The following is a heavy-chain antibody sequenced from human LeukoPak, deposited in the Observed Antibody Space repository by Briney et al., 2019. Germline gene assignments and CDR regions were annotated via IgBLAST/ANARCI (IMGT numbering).Heavy chain of an antibody. Sequence: GASVKVSCKAAGYTFTGYYMHWVRQAPGQGLGWMGWINPNSGGTNYAQKFQGRVTMTRDTSISTAYMELSRLRSDDTAVYYCARVMGAPNDDTFDIWGQGTMVTVSS. CDR2: INPNSGGT. D-gene: IGHD1-26*01. CDR3: ARVMGAPNDDTFDI. J-gene: IGHJ3*02. V-gene: IGHV1-2*02. CDR1: GYTFTGYY.